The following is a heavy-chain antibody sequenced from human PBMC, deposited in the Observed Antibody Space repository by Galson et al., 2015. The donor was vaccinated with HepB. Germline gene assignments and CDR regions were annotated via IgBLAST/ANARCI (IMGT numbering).Heavy chain of an antibody. CDR3: STVLLTMVRGVISSFDY. CDR2: IKSKTDGGTT. Sequence: SLRLSCAASRFTFSNAWMRWVRQAPGKGLEWVGRIKSKTDGGTTDYAAPVKGRFTISRDDSKNTLFLQMNSLKTEDTAVYYCSTVLLTMVRGVISSFDYWGQGTLVTVSS. J-gene: IGHJ4*02. D-gene: IGHD3-10*01. V-gene: IGHV3-15*01. CDR1: RFTFSNAW.